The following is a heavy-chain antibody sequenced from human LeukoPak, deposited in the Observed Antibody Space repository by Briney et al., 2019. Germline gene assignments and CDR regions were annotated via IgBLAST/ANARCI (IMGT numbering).Heavy chain of an antibody. CDR3: ARDLSYYDILTGYQTYYYYGMDV. D-gene: IGHD3-9*01. CDR1: GYTFTSYG. V-gene: IGHV1-18*01. J-gene: IGHJ6*02. Sequence: ASVKVSCKASGYTFTSYGISWVRQAPGQGLEWMGWISAYNGNTNYAQKLQGRVTMTTDTSTSTAYTELRSLRSDDTAVYYCARDLSYYDILTGYQTYYYYGMDVWGQGTTVTVSS. CDR2: ISAYNGNT.